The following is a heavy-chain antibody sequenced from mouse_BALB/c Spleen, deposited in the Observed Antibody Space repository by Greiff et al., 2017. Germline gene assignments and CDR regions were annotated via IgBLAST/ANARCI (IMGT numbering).Heavy chain of an antibody. Sequence: VQLQQSGPELVKPGASVKISCKASGYSFTDYNMHWVKQSPGKSLEWIGYIYPYNGGTGYNQKFKSKATLTVDNSSSTAYMVLRSLTSEDSAVYYCARDSSSAWFAYWGQGTLVTVSA. V-gene: IGHV1S29*02. J-gene: IGHJ3*01. CDR1: GYSFTDYN. D-gene: IGHD3-2*01. CDR2: IYPYNGGT. CDR3: ARDSSSAWFAY.